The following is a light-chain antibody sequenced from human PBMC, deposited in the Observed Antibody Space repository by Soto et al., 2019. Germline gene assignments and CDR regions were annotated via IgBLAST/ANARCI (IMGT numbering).Light chain of an antibody. V-gene: IGLV1-40*01. CDR2: ENT. CDR1: SSNIGAVFD. Sequence: QSVLTQPPSVSGAPGQRVTISCTWSSSNIGAVFDVHWYQQVPGTAPKLLIYENTKRPSGVPDRFSGSKSGTSASLAITGLQADDEADYYCQSYDSGLSGWLFGGGTKLTVL. CDR3: QSYDSGLSGWL. J-gene: IGLJ2*01.